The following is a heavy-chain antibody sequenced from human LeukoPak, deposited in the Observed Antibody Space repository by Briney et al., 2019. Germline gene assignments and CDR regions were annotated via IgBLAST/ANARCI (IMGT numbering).Heavy chain of an antibody. Sequence: SETLSLTCTVSGGSIRSYYWSWIRQAPGKGLEWIGYIYYSGSTNYNPSLKSRVTTSIDTSRNQFSLKLSSVTAADTAVYYRARVLKFYYSSGSYSYYFDYWGRGTLVTVSS. CDR2: IYYSGST. V-gene: IGHV4-59*01. CDR1: GGSIRSYY. D-gene: IGHD3-10*01. CDR3: ARVLKFYYSSGSYSYYFDY. J-gene: IGHJ4*02.